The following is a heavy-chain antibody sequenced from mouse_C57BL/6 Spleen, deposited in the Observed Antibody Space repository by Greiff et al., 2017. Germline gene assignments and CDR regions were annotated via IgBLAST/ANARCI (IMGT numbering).Heavy chain of an antibody. CDR3: TRSWASIYDCYSYYAMDY. V-gene: IGHV1-5*01. CDR2: IYPGNSDT. J-gene: IGHJ4*01. D-gene: IGHD2-3*01. Sequence: VQLQQSGTVLARPGASVKMSCKTSGYTFTSYWMHWVKQRPGQGLEWIGAIYPGNSDTSYNQKFKGKAKLTAVTSASTAYMELSSLTNEDSAVYYCTRSWASIYDCYSYYAMDYWGQGTSVTVSS. CDR1: GYTFTSYW.